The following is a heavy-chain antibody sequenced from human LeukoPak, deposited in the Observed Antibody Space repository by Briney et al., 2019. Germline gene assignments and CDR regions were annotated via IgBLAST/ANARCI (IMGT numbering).Heavy chain of an antibody. Sequence: GGSLRLSCEASGFTFGSHAMYWVRQAPGKGLEWVAGIFGSGGSPHYADPVKGRFTISRDNSRNTVYLQINSLRAEDTAVYYWGKTTVGYSSSQKPAWPVDYWGQGTLVTASS. CDR2: IFGSGGSP. CDR3: GKTTVGYSSSQKPAWPVDY. J-gene: IGHJ4*02. D-gene: IGHD5-18*01. CDR1: GFTFGSHA. V-gene: IGHV3-23*01.